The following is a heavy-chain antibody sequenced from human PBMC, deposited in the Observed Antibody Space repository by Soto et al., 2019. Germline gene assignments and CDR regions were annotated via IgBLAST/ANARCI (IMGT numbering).Heavy chain of an antibody. CDR2: IYYSGST. J-gene: IGHJ4*02. V-gene: IGHV4-39*01. Sequence: QLQLQESGPGLVKPSETLSLTCTVSGGSISSSSYYWGWIRQPPGKGLEWIGSIYYSGSTYYNPSLKSRVTISVDTSKNQFSLKLSSVTAADTAVYYCARRGSSSCYGYWGQGTPVTASS. D-gene: IGHD6-13*01. CDR3: ARRGSSSCYGY. CDR1: GGSISSSSYY.